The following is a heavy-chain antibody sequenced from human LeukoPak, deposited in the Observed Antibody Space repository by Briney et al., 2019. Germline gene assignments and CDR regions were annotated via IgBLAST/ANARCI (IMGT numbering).Heavy chain of an antibody. J-gene: IGHJ6*03. V-gene: IGHV3-33*06. CDR3: AKDGTGYSSGWYSYYYYMDV. CDR2: ISYGGSKK. Sequence: GGSLRLSCAASGFTFSTYGMHWVRQAPGKGLEGVAVISYGGSKKYYADSVKGRFTISRDNSKNTLYLQMNSLRAEDTAVYYCAKDGTGYSSGWYSYYYYMDVWGKGTTVTVSS. CDR1: GFTFSTYG. D-gene: IGHD6-19*01.